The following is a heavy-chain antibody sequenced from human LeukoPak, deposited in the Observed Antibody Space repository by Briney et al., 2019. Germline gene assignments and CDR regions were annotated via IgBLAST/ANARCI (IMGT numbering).Heavy chain of an antibody. D-gene: IGHD3-10*01. CDR2: IYYSGST. Sequence: PSETLSLTCTVSGGSVSSGSYYWSWIRQPPGKGLEWIGYIYYSGSTNYNPSLKSRVTISVDTSKNQFSPKLSSVTAADTAVYYCARGAGWIGELYYWGQGTLVTVSS. CDR3: ARGAGWIGELYY. CDR1: GGSVSSGSYY. V-gene: IGHV4-61*01. J-gene: IGHJ4*02.